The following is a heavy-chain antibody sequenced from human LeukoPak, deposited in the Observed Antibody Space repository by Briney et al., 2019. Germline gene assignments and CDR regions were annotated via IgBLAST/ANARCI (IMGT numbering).Heavy chain of an antibody. CDR3: ARGGSGAARRDYYYGMDV. V-gene: IGHV1-69*13. Sequence: SVKVSCKASGGTFSSYAISWVRQAPGQGLEWMGGIIPIFGTANYAQKFQGRVTITADESTSTAYMELSSLRSEDTAVYYCARGGSGAARRDYYYGMDVWGQGPRSPSP. CDR1: GGTFSSYA. J-gene: IGHJ6*02. CDR2: IIPIFGTA. D-gene: IGHD6-6*01.